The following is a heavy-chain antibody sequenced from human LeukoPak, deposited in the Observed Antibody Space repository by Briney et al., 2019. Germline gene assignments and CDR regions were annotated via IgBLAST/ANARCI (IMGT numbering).Heavy chain of an antibody. J-gene: IGHJ4*02. CDR3: VRVNWGVLTDY. CDR1: GFIFSSYW. Sequence: GGSLRLSCAASGFIFSSYWMNWVRQAPGKGLEWVANIKPDGRETYYVDSVKGRFTISRDNAKSSLFLQMNSLRVEDTAVYYCVRVNWGVLTDYWGQGTLVTVSS. V-gene: IGHV3-7*01. D-gene: IGHD7-27*01. CDR2: IKPDGRET.